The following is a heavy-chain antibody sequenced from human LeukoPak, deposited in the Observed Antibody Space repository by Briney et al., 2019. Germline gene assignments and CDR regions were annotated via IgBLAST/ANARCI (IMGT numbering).Heavy chain of an antibody. J-gene: IGHJ5*02. CDR3: ASYERITMVRGVIPPPGNWFDP. D-gene: IGHD3-10*01. CDR2: ISSSSSYI. CDR1: GFTFSSYS. V-gene: IGHV3-21*01. Sequence: PGGSLRLSRAASGFTFSSYSMHWVRQAPGKGLEWVSSISSSSSYIYYADSVKGRFTISRDKAKNSLYLQMNSLRAEDTAVYYCASYERITMVRGVIPPPGNWFDPWGQGTLVTVSS.